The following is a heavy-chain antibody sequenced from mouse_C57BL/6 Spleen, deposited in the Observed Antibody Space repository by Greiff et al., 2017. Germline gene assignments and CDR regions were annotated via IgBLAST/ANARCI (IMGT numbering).Heavy chain of an antibody. V-gene: IGHV1-72*01. CDR1: GYTFTSYW. D-gene: IGHD2-3*01. CDR3: ARTVYDGYDYYAMDY. CDR2: IDTNSGGT. Sequence: QVQLQQPGAELVKPGDSVKLSCKASGYTFTSYWLHWVKQRPGRGLEWIGRIDTNSGGTKYNEKFKSKATLTVDKPSSTAYMQLSILTSEDSAVYYCARTVYDGYDYYAMDYWGQGTSVTVSS. J-gene: IGHJ4*01.